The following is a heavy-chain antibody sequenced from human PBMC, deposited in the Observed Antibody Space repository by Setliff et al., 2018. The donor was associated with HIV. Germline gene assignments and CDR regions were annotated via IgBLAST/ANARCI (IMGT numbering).Heavy chain of an antibody. V-gene: IGHV3-13*01. CDR3: ARDFCGSSCSSGYGYFDH. D-gene: IGHD2-15*01. J-gene: IGHJ4*02. CDR2: IGAADDT. CDR1: GFTFSISD. Sequence: SLRLSCAASGFTFSISDMHWVRQATGKGLEWVSAIGAADDTYYTDSVKGRFTISRDNARNSLYLEMNSLRADDTAVYYCARDFCGSSCSSGYGYFDHWGQGTLVTVSS.